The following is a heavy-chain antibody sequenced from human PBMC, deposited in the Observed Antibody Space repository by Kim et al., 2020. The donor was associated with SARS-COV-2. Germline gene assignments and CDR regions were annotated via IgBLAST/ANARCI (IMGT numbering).Heavy chain of an antibody. CDR1: GFTFSSYW. D-gene: IGHD3-22*01. Sequence: GRSLRLSCAASGFTFSSYWMSWVRQAPGKGLEWVANIKQDGSEKYYVDSVKGRFTISRDNAKNSLYLQMNSLRAEDTAVYYCARVVVGYYYDSSGYSYYWSVALWGRGTLVTVSS. CDR3: ARVVVGYYYDSSGYSYYWSVAL. V-gene: IGHV3-7*03. J-gene: IGHJ2*01. CDR2: IKQDGSEK.